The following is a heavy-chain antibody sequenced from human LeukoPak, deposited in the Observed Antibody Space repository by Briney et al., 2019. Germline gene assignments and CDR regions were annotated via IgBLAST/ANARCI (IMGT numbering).Heavy chain of an antibody. CDR3: ALRGSPNAVDM. V-gene: IGHV3-23*01. CDR2: IGSGGTT. Sequence: GGSLRLSCAASGFTFSTYPMSWVRQAPGKGLEWVSAIGSGGTTYYSDSVKGRFTISRDNSKNTLYLQMNGLSAEDTAVYYCALRGSPNAVDMWGQGTMVTVSS. D-gene: IGHD1-26*01. CDR1: GFTFSTYP. J-gene: IGHJ3*02.